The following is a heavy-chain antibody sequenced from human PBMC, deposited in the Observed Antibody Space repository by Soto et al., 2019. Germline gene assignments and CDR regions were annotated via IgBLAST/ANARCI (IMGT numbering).Heavy chain of an antibody. V-gene: IGHV1-69*01. CDR3: ARGIVVGTYYYYGMDV. D-gene: IGHD3-22*01. J-gene: IGHJ6*02. CDR2: IIPIFGTA. CDR1: GGTFSSYA. Sequence: QVQLVQSGAEVKKPGSSVKVSCKASGGTFSSYAISWVRQAPGQGLEWMGGIIPIFGTANYAQKFQGRVTITADESTSKAYMELSSLRSEDTAVYYCARGIVVGTYYYYGMDVWGQGTTVTVSS.